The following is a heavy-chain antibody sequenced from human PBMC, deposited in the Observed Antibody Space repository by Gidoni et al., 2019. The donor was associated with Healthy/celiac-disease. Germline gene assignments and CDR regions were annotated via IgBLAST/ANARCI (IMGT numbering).Heavy chain of an antibody. CDR1: GGSISSSSYY. CDR2: IYYSGRT. V-gene: IGHV4-39*01. CDR3: ARYGSGSYLPNWFDP. Sequence: QLQLQESGPGLVKPSETLSLTCTVSGGSISSSSYYWGWIRPPPGKGLEWIGSIYYSGRTYSNPSLKSRVTIAVDTSKNQFSLELSSVTAADTAGYYCARYGSGSYLPNWFDPWGQGTLVTVSS. D-gene: IGHD3-10*01. J-gene: IGHJ5*02.